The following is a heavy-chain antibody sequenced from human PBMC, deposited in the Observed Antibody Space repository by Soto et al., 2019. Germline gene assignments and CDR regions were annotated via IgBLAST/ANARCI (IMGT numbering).Heavy chain of an antibody. CDR2: IYYSGST. J-gene: IGHJ4*02. CDR3: ATSSGADCSGGSCYFSFDY. Sequence: SETLSLTCTVSGGSISSYYWSWIRQPPGKGLEWIGYIYYSGSTNYNPSPKSRVTISVDTSKNQFSLKLSSVTAADTAVYYCATSSGADCSGGSCYFSFDYWGQGTLVTVSS. D-gene: IGHD2-15*01. CDR1: GGSISSYY. V-gene: IGHV4-59*08.